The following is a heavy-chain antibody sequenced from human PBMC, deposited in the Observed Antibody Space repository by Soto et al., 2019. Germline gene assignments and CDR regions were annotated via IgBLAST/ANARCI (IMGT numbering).Heavy chain of an antibody. CDR2: INYGGST. CDR1: GESLSGYY. CDR3: AKSSDGLQH. D-gene: IGHD3-16*02. Sequence: SETLSLTCAVYGESLSGYYWTWIRQSPGKGLEWIGEINYGGSTNYNPSLKSRVTISVDTSRNQFSLKLSSVTAADTAVYYCAKSSDGLQHWGQGTLVTVSS. J-gene: IGHJ1*01. V-gene: IGHV4-34*01.